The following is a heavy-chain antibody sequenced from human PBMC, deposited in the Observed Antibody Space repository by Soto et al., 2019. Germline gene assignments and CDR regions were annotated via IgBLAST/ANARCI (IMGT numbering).Heavy chain of an antibody. Sequence: QVQLVQSGAEVKKPESSVTVSCKAPGGTFSTYAISWVRQAPGQGLEWMGGIIPMFGTANYAQRFQDRVTITADESTNTAYMELSSLRSEDTAGYFCASGIQLWLRRINNGYSGWGQGTLVTVSS. CDR1: GGTFSTYA. D-gene: IGHD5-18*01. V-gene: IGHV1-69*12. J-gene: IGHJ4*02. CDR2: IIPMFGTA. CDR3: ASGIQLWLRRINNGYSG.